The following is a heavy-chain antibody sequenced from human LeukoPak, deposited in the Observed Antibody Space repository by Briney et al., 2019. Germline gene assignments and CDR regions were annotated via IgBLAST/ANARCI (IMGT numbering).Heavy chain of an antibody. J-gene: IGHJ4*02. V-gene: IGHV3-23*01. CDR2: ISGFGGST. CDR1: GFTFNNYA. D-gene: IGHD6-13*01. CDR3: ARRSGSSWSSFDY. Sequence: GGSLRLSCAASGFTFNNYAMNWVRQAPGKGLEWVSGISGFGGSTYYAPSVKGRLTISRDNFGNMLYMHLDSLRVEDTAIYYCARRSGSSWSSFDYWGQGALVTVSS.